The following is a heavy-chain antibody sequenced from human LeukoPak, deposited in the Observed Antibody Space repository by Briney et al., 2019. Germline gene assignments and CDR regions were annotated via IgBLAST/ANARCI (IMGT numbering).Heavy chain of an antibody. J-gene: IGHJ4*02. V-gene: IGHV3-48*03. CDR2: ISNSASTM. Sequence: PGGSLRLSCAASGFSFSDYQMNWVRQAPGKGLEWVSYISNSASTMYYADSVQGRFTISGDNAKNSLYLEMNSLRADDTAVYYCARVDWFGEPTPDYWGQGTLVTISS. CDR1: GFSFSDYQ. D-gene: IGHD3-10*01. CDR3: ARVDWFGEPTPDY.